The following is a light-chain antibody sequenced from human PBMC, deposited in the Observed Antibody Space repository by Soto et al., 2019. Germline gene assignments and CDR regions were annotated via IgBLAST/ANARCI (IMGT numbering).Light chain of an antibody. J-gene: IGKJ4*01. CDR2: AAS. CDR3: QHSYRTPLS. CDR1: QSISTY. Sequence: DLQMTQSPSSLSASVGDIVTITCRASQSISTYLNWYQQKPGKAPNLLIYAASRLQSGVPSRFSGSGSGTDFTLTISRLQPEDFATYFCQHSYRTPLSFGGGTKVEIK. V-gene: IGKV1-39*01.